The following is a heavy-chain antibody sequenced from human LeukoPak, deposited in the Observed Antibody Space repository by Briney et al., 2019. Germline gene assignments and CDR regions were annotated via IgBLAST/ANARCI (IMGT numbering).Heavy chain of an antibody. CDR3: AKDEQQLDSIYYYYGMDV. CDR1: GFTFSSYA. V-gene: IGHV3-23*01. J-gene: IGHJ6*02. Sequence: GASLRLSCAASGFTFSSYAMSWVRQAPGKGLEWVSAISGSGGSTYYADSVKGRFTISRDNSKNTLYLQMNSLRAEDTAVYYCAKDEQQLDSIYYYYGMDVWGQGTMVTVSS. D-gene: IGHD6-13*01. CDR2: ISGSGGST.